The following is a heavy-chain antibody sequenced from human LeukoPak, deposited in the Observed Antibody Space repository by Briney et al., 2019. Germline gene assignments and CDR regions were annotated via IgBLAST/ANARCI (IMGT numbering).Heavy chain of an antibody. D-gene: IGHD2-2*01. CDR2: INHSGST. V-gene: IGHV4-34*01. Sequence: SETLSLTCAVYGGSFSGYYWSWIRQPPGKGLEWIGEINHSGSTNYNPSLKSRVTISVDTSKNQFSLKLSSVTAADTAVYYCRSSTSPHYCYYGMDVWGKGTTVTVSS. J-gene: IGHJ6*04. CDR3: RSSTSPHYCYYGMDV. CDR1: GGSFSGYY.